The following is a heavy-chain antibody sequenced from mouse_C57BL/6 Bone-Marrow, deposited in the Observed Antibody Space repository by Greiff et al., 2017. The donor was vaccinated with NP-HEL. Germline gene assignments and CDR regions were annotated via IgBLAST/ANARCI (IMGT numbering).Heavy chain of an antibody. CDR1: GFSFNTYA. D-gene: IGHD4-1*01. CDR2: IRSKSNNYAT. J-gene: IGHJ1*03. Sequence: DVKLQESGGGLVQPKGSLKLSCAASGFSFNTYAMNWVRQAPGKGLEWVARIRSKSNNYATYYADSVKDRFTISRDDSESMLYLQMNNLKTEDTAMYYCVTGTRYFDVWGTGTTVTVSS. CDR3: VTGTRYFDV. V-gene: IGHV10-1*01.